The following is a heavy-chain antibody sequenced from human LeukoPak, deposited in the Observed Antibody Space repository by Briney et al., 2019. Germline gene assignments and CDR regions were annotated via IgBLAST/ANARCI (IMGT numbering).Heavy chain of an antibody. CDR1: GYTLTELS. CDR2: FDPEDGET. D-gene: IGHD3-22*01. V-gene: IGHV1-24*01. J-gene: IGHJ5*02. CDR3: ATESHYYDSSGPTPSWFDP. Sequence: ASVKVSCKVSGYTLTELSMHWVRQAPGKGLEWMGGFDPEDGETIYAQKFQGRVTMTEDTSTDTAYMELSSLGSEDTAVYYCATESHYYDSSGPTPSWFDPWGQGTLVTVSS.